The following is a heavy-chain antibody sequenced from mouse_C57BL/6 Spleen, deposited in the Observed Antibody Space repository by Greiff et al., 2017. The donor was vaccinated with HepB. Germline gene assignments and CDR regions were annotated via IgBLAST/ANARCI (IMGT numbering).Heavy chain of an antibody. CDR1: GFSLTSYG. CDR3: AKSTMSTSYYFDY. Sequence: VQLQQPGPGLVQPSQSLSITCTVSGFSLTSYGVHWVRQSPGKGLEWLGVIWRGGSTDYNAAFVSRLSITKGNSKNQVFYKRNSLQAVNTDIDYGAKSTMSTSYYFDYWGQGTTLTVSS. D-gene: IGHD2-4*01. J-gene: IGHJ2*01. CDR2: IWRGGST. V-gene: IGHV2-5*01.